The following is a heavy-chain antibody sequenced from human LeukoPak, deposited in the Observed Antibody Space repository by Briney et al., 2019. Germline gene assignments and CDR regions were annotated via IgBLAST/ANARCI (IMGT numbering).Heavy chain of an antibody. J-gene: IGHJ4*02. D-gene: IGHD3-22*01. CDR2: IWYNGNNK. V-gene: IGHV3-33*01. CDR1: GFSFSNYG. CDR3: ARDLDSSGG. Sequence: GGSLRLSCAASGFSFSNYGMHWVRQAPGKGLEWVAVIWYNGNNKYYADSLKGRFTISRDNSKNTLYLQMNNLRAEDTAVYYCARDLDSSGGWGQGTLVTVSS.